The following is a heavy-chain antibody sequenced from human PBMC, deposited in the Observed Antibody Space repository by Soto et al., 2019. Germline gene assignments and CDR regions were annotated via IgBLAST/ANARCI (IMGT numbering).Heavy chain of an antibody. CDR2: ISGSGGST. V-gene: IGHV3-23*01. Sequence: GGSLRLSCAASGFTFSSYAMSWVRQAPGKGLEWVSAISGSGGSTYYADSVKGRFTISRDNSKNTLYLQMNSLRAEDTAVYYCAKDEVGFYYDSSGYYYAPEYWGQGTLVTVSS. CDR1: GFTFSSYA. D-gene: IGHD3-22*01. J-gene: IGHJ4*02. CDR3: AKDEVGFYYDSSGYYYAPEY.